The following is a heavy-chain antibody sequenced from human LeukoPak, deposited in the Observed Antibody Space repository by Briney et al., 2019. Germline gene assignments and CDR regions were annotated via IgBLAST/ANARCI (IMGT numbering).Heavy chain of an antibody. Sequence: GASVTVSCKASGYTFTSYDINWVRQAPGQGLEWMGWVSGYNGNTNYAQKFEGRVAMTTDTSSSTAYVELRSLRSDDTAIYYCARGDWFDPWGQGTLVTVSS. CDR3: ARGDWFDP. CDR1: GYTFTSYD. CDR2: VSGYNGNT. D-gene: IGHD2-21*01. J-gene: IGHJ5*02. V-gene: IGHV1-18*01.